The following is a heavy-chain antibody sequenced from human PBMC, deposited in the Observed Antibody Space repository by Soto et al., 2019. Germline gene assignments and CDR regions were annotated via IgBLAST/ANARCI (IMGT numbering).Heavy chain of an antibody. D-gene: IGHD2-2*02. Sequence: QVQLQESGPGLVKPSQTLSLTCTVSGGSISSGDYYWSWVRQPPGKGMEWIGYIYYSGSTYYNPALKSRVTISVDTSKNQFSLKLSSVTAADTAVYYCARDCSSTSCYTPQFGDYYTMDVWGQGTTVTVSS. V-gene: IGHV4-30-4*01. CDR3: ARDCSSTSCYTPQFGDYYTMDV. CDR1: GGSISSGDYY. J-gene: IGHJ6*02. CDR2: IYYSGST.